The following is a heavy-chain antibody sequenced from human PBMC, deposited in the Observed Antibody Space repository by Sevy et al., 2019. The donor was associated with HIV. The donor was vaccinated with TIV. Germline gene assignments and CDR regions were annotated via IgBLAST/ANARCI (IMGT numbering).Heavy chain of an antibody. V-gene: IGHV3-7*01. CDR1: GFSFSSHW. CDR3: AKYDWNHLDY. D-gene: IGHD1-20*01. J-gene: IGHJ4*02. CDR2: IKEDGNEK. Sequence: GGFLRLSCAASGFSFSSHWMSWVRQAPGKGLEWVANIKEDGNEKYYVDSVKGRFTISRDNAKKSLYLQMNSLRAEDTAVYYCAKYDWNHLDYWGQGTLVTVSS.